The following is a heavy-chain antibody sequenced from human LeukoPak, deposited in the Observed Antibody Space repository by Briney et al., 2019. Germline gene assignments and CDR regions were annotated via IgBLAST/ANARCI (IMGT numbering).Heavy chain of an antibody. Sequence: TGGSLRLSCAASGFTFSSYAMSWVRQAPGKGLEWVSAISGSGGSTYYADSVKGRFTISRDNSKNTLYLQMNSLRAEDTAVYYCAKDIGRYMDTAMVDYWGQGTLVTVSS. CDR2: ISGSGGST. CDR1: GFTFSSYA. V-gene: IGHV3-23*01. J-gene: IGHJ4*02. CDR3: AKDIGRYMDTAMVDY. D-gene: IGHD5-18*01.